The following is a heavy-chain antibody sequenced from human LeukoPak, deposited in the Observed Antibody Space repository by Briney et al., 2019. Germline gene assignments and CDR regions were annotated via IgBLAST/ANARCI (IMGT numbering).Heavy chain of an antibody. D-gene: IGHD6-6*01. Sequence: GESLKISCKGSGYSFTSYWIGWVRQMPGKGLEWMGIIYPGDSDTRYSPSFQGQVTISADKSISTAYMELSRLRSDDTAVYYCARGRQFLYSSSGFNWFDPWGQGTLVTVSS. CDR1: GYSFTSYW. V-gene: IGHV5-51*01. J-gene: IGHJ5*02. CDR2: IYPGDSDT. CDR3: ARGRQFLYSSSGFNWFDP.